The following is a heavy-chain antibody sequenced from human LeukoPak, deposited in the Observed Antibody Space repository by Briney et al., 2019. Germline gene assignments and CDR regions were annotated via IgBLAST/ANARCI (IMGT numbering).Heavy chain of an antibody. D-gene: IGHD2-2*01. CDR2: IYYSGST. CDR3: ATTYCSSSSCYYYMDV. J-gene: IGHJ6*03. CDR1: GASITSYY. V-gene: IGHV4-59*01. Sequence: PSETLSLTCTVSGASITSYYWSWIRQPPGKGLEWIGYIYYSGSTDYNPSLKSRVTISVDTSKNQFSLRLTSVTAADTAVYYCATTYCSSSSCYYYMDVWGKGTTVTVSS.